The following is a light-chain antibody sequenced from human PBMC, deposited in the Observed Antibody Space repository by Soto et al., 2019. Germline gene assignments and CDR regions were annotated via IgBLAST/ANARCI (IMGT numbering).Light chain of an antibody. Sequence: EIVLTQSPATLSLPPGERATLSCRASQSVSSKLAWYQQKPGQAPRLLIYGASTRATGIPARFSGSGSGTEFTLTISSLQSEDFAVYYCQQYNNWPPITFGQGTRLET. CDR1: QSVSSK. CDR2: GAS. J-gene: IGKJ5*01. CDR3: QQYNNWPPIT. V-gene: IGKV3D-15*01.